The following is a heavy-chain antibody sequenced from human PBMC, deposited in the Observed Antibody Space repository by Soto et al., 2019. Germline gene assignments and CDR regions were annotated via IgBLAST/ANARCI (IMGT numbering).Heavy chain of an antibody. Sequence: GGSLRLSCAASGFTFSSYSMNWVRQAPGKGLEWVSYISSSSSTIYYADSVKGRFTISRDNSKNTLYLQMNSLRGEDTAVYYCAKSHYGSERSSMDVWGQGTTVTVSS. J-gene: IGHJ6*02. CDR2: ISSSSSTI. CDR3: AKSHYGSERSSMDV. CDR1: GFTFSSYS. D-gene: IGHD3-10*01. V-gene: IGHV3-48*01.